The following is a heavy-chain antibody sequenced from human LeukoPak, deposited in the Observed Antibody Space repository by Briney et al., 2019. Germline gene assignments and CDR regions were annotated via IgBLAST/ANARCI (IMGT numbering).Heavy chain of an antibody. D-gene: IGHD3-16*02. CDR2: IYYSGST. J-gene: IGHJ4*02. V-gene: IGHV4-39*01. Sequence: PSETLSLTCTVSGGSISSSSYSWGWIRQPPGKGLEWIGSIYYSGSTYYNPSLKSRVTISVDTSKNQFSLKLSSVTAADTAVYYCARRRLRLGELSLNDYWGQGTLVTVSS. CDR3: ARRRLRLGELSLNDY. CDR1: GGSISSSSYS.